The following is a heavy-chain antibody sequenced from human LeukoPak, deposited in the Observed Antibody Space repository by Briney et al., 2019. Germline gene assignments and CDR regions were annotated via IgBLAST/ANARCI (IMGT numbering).Heavy chain of an antibody. J-gene: IGHJ4*02. V-gene: IGHV4-30-4*08. CDR1: GYSISSGYY. CDR2: IYYSGST. Sequence: SETLSLTCAVSGYSISSGYYWSWIRQPPGRGLERIGYIYYSGSTYYNPSLKSRVTISVDTSKSQFSLKLSSVTAADTAVYYCAVGHYYDSSGPPDYWGQGTLVTVSS. CDR3: AVGHYYDSSGPPDY. D-gene: IGHD3-22*01.